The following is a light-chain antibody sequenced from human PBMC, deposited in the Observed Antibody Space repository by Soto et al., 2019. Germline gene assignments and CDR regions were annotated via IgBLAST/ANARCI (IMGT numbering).Light chain of an antibody. Sequence: QSVLTQPPSASGTPGQRVPISCSGSSSNIGSNPVNWYQQLPGTAPKLLIYSNNQRPSGVPDRFSGSKSGTSASLAISGLQSEDEADYYCAAWDDSLSALVFGGGTQLTVL. CDR1: SSNIGSNP. CDR3: AAWDDSLSALV. CDR2: SNN. V-gene: IGLV1-44*01. J-gene: IGLJ2*01.